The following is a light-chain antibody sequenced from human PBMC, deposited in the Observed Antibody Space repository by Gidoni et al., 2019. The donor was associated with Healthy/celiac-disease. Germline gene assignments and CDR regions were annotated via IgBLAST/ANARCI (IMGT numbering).Light chain of an antibody. CDR1: QSVLYSSNNKNY. J-gene: IGKJ1*01. CDR3: QRLRT. V-gene: IGKV4-1*01. CDR2: WAS. Sequence: DIVMTQSPDSLAVSLGERATINCKSSQSVLYSSNNKNYLAWYQQKPGQPPKLLIYWASTRESGVPDRFSGSGSGTDFTLTISSLQAEDVAVYYCQRLRTFXQXTKVEIK.